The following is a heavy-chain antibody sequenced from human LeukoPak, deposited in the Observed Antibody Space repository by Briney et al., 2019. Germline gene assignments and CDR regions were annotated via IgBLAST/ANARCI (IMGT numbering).Heavy chain of an antibody. D-gene: IGHD5-18*01. V-gene: IGHV3-64D*09. CDR2: ISNNGGRT. CDR3: TAVGGYIPRFDY. J-gene: IGHJ4*02. Sequence: GGSLRLSCSASGFTFNNYALHWVRQAPGKGLEYVSAISNNGGRTYYADPVQGRFTISRDNSKNTVFLQMSSLRAEDTAVYYCTAVGGYIPRFDYWGQGTLVTVSA. CDR1: GFTFNNYA.